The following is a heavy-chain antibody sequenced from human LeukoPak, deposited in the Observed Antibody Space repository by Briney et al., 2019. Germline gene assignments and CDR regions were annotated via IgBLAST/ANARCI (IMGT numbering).Heavy chain of an antibody. CDR3: ARNSLGGDGYNRDAFDI. CDR2: IYYSGST. V-gene: IGHV4-30-4*01. CDR1: GGSISSGDYY. D-gene: IGHD5-24*01. J-gene: IGHJ3*02. Sequence: SQTLSLTCTVSGGSISSGDYYWSRIRQPPGTGLEWIGYIYYSGSTYYKPSLKSRATISVDTSKNQFSLKLNSVTAADTAVYYCARNSLGGDGYNRDAFDIWGQGTMVTVSS.